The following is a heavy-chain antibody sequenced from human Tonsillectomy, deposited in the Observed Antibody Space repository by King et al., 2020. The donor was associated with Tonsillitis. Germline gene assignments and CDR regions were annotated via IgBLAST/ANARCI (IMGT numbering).Heavy chain of an antibody. Sequence: QLQESGPGLVKPSETLSLTCTVSGGSISSSSYYWGWIRQPPGKGLEWIGSIYFSGSTYYNPSLKSRVTISVDTSKNQFSLKLSSVTAADTAVYYCERHGVVGDDFWGQGTLVTVSS. CDR1: GGSISSSSYY. J-gene: IGHJ4*02. CDR2: IYFSGST. CDR3: ERHGVVGDDF. V-gene: IGHV4-39*07. D-gene: IGHD1-26*01.